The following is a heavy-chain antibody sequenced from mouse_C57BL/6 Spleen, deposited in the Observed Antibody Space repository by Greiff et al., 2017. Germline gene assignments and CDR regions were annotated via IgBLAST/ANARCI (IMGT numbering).Heavy chain of an antibody. D-gene: IGHD1-1*01. CDR2: IYPGDGDT. Sequence: LVESGPELVKPGASVKISCKASGYAFSSSWMNWVKQRPGKGLEWIGRIYPGDGDTNYNGKFKGKATLTADTSSSTAYMQLSSLTSEDSAVYFCAREVFYYYGSSNYWYFEVWGTGTTVTVSS. J-gene: IGHJ1*03. CDR1: GYAFSSSW. V-gene: IGHV1-82*01. CDR3: AREVFYYYGSSNYWYFEV.